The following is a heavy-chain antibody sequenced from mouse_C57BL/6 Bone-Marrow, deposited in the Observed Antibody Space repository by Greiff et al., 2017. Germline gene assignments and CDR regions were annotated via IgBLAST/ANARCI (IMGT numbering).Heavy chain of an antibody. V-gene: IGHV1-81*01. J-gene: IGHJ4*01. CDR1: GYTFTSYG. D-gene: IGHD2-2*01. Sequence: QVQLKQSGAELARPGASVKLSCKASGYTFTSYGIRWVKQRPGQGLEWIGEIYPRSGNTYYNEKFKGKATLTADKSSSTAYMELRSLTSEDSAVYFCARWGWFRDSIDYWGQGTSVTVSS. CDR2: IYPRSGNT. CDR3: ARWGWFRDSIDY.